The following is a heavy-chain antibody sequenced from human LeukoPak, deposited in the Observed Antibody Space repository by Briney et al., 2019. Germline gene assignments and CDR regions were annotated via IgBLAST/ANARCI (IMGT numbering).Heavy chain of an antibody. V-gene: IGHV4-4*02. J-gene: IGHJ5*02. CDR1: GGSISSSNW. Sequence: SGTLSLTCAVSGGSISSSNWWSWVRQPPGKGLEWIGEIYHSGSTNYNPSLKSRVTISVDKSKNQFSLKLSSVTAADTAVYYCARRFPYVSSSINWFDPWGQGTLVTVSS. D-gene: IGHD6-13*01. CDR2: IYHSGST. CDR3: ARRFPYVSSSINWFDP.